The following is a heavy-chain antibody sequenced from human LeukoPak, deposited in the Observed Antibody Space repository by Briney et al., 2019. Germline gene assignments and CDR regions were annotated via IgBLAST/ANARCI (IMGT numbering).Heavy chain of an antibody. CDR2: IRYDGSNK. V-gene: IGHV3-33*08. D-gene: IGHD6-13*01. Sequence: GGSLRLSCAASGFTFSTYGMHWVRQAPGKGLEWVAFIRYDGSNKQYADSVKGRFTISRDNSKNTLYLQMNSLRAEDTAVYYCARVGSSWYSDYYFDYWGQGTLVTVSS. J-gene: IGHJ4*02. CDR3: ARVGSSWYSDYYFDY. CDR1: GFTFSTYG.